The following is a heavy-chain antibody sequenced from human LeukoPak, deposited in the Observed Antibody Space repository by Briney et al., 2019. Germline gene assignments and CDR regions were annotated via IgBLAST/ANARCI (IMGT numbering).Heavy chain of an antibody. D-gene: IGHD4-11*01. CDR1: GFSFSDYY. J-gene: IGHJ4*02. CDR2: ISSSGTTI. CDR3: ARNDGDYQAGY. Sequence: GGSLRLSCAASGFSFSDYYMSWIRQAPGKGLEWVSYISSSGTTIYYADSVKGRFTISRDNANNSLYLQMNSLRAEDTAVYYCARNDGDYQAGYWGQGVLITVSS. V-gene: IGHV3-11*01.